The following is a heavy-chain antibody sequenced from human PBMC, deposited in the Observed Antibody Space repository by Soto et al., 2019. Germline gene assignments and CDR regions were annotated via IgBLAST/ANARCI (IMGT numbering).Heavy chain of an antibody. CDR1: GGSISSGDYY. J-gene: IGHJ4*02. CDR3: ARYTLTGYNIDY. D-gene: IGHD3-9*01. Sequence: SETLSLTCTVSGGSISSGDYYWSWIRQPPGKGLEWIGYIYYSGSTYYNPSLKSRVTISVDTSKNQFSLKLSSVTAADTAVYYCARYTLTGYNIDYWGQGTLVTVS. V-gene: IGHV4-30-4*01. CDR2: IYYSGST.